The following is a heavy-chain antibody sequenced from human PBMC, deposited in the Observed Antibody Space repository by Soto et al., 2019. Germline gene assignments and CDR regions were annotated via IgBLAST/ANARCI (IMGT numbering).Heavy chain of an antibody. CDR3: ARASGLLFDS. D-gene: IGHD3-22*01. J-gene: IGHJ4*02. V-gene: IGHV4-30-2*01. CDR1: GGSISSGGYS. CDR2: IYHSGST. Sequence: SETLSLTCAVSGGSISSGGYSWSWMRQPPGEGLEWIGYIYHSGSTYYNPSLKSRVTISIDRSKNQFSLKLSSVTAADTAVYYCARASGLLFDSWGQGTLVTVSS.